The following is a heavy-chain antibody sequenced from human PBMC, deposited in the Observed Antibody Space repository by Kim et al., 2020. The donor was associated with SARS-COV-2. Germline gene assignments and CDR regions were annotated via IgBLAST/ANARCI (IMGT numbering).Heavy chain of an antibody. J-gene: IGHJ4*02. CDR3: ARQLNFYGSTGYYYSFDY. V-gene: IGHV4-39*01. Sequence: RKSRVTIAADTSKNQFSLRLGSVTAADTAVYYCARQLNFYGSTGYYYSFDYWGQGTLVTVSS. D-gene: IGHD3-22*01.